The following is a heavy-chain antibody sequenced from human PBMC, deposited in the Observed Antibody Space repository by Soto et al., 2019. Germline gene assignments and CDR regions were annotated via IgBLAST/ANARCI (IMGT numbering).Heavy chain of an antibody. D-gene: IGHD6-13*01. J-gene: IGHJ4*02. V-gene: IGHV1-69*13. CDR1: GGTFSSYR. Sequence: SVKVSCKASGGTFSSYRFNWVRQARGQGLEWLGGIVPIYRTADYAQKFQGRVTITADESTRTVYMELSSLKSQDTALYYCARDSGAKLSSSWGQGTMVTV. CDR3: ARDSGAKLSSS. CDR2: IVPIYRTA.